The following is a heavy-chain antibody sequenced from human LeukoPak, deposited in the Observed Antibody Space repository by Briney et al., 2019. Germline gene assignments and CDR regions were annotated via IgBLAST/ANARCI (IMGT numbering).Heavy chain of an antibody. CDR1: GFTFDDYA. V-gene: IGHV3-9*03. J-gene: IGHJ4*02. D-gene: IGHD6-13*01. CDR3: ARDLSGTRVEFDY. CDR2: ISWNSGSI. Sequence: GGSLRLSCAASGFTFDDYAMHWVRQAPGKGLEWVSGISWNSGSIGYADSVKGRFTISRDNAKNSLYLQMNSLRAEDMALYYCARDLSGTRVEFDYWGQGTLVTVSS.